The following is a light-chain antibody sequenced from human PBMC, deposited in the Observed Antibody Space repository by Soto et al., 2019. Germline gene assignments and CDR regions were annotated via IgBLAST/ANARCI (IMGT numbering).Light chain of an antibody. Sequence: SVLTQPPSVSGAPGQRVTISCTGRSSNIGAGYDVHWYQQLPGTAPKLLIYGNSNRPSGVPDRFSGSKSGTSASLAITGLQAEDEADYYCQSYDSSLSGCVFGGGTKVTVL. V-gene: IGLV1-40*01. CDR2: GNS. CDR1: SSNIGAGYD. J-gene: IGLJ2*01. CDR3: QSYDSSLSGCV.